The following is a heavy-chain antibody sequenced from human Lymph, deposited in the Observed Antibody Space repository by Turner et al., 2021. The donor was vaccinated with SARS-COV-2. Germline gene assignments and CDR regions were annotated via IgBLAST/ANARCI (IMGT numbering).Heavy chain of an antibody. V-gene: IGHV3-53*01. CDR3: ARVLPFGDYFDY. D-gene: IGHD3-10*01. Sequence: EVQLVESGGGLIQPGGSLRLSCAASVFTVSSNYMSWVRQAPGKGLEWVSVIYSSGSTYYADSVKGRFTISRDNSKNTLYLQMNSLRAEDTAVYYCARVLPFGDYFDYWGQGTLVTVSS. CDR2: IYSSGST. J-gene: IGHJ4*02. CDR1: VFTVSSNY.